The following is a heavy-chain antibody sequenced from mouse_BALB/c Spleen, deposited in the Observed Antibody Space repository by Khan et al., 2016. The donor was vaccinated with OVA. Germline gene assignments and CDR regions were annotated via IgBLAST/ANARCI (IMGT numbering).Heavy chain of an antibody. V-gene: IGHV3-2*02. Sequence: EVQLQESGPGLVKPSQSLSLTCTVTGYSITSDYAWNWIRQFPGNKLEWMGNITYSGSTSYNPSLKSRISITRDTSKHQFFLQLNSVTTEDTATYFCASRRVWGAGTTVTVSA. CDR2: ITYSGST. CDR3: ASRRV. J-gene: IGHJ1*01. CDR1: GYSITSDYA.